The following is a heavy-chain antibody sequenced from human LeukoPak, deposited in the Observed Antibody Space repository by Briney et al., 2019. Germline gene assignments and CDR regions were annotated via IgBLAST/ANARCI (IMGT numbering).Heavy chain of an antibody. D-gene: IGHD2-15*01. CDR1: GFTFSSYA. CDR2: ISGSGGST. CDR3: AKDHVLGYCSGGSCHNWFDP. V-gene: IGHV3-23*01. Sequence: GGSLRLSCAASGFTFSSYAMSWVRQAPGKGLEWVSAISGSGGSTYYADPVKGRFTISRDNSKNTLYLQMNSLRAEDTAVYYCAKDHVLGYCSGGSCHNWFDPWGQGTLVTVFS. J-gene: IGHJ5*02.